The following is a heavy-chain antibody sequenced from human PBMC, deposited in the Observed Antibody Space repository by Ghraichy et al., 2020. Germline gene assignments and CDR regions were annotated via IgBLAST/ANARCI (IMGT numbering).Heavy chain of an antibody. J-gene: IGHJ6*02. CDR3: AREGGEDSGSSDYYYYGMDV. D-gene: IGHD1-26*01. V-gene: IGHV1-69*04. CDR2: IIPILGIA. CDR1: GGTFSSYA. Sequence: SVKVSCKASGGTFSSYAISWVRQAPGQALEWMGRIIPILGIANYAQKFQGRVTITADKSTSTAYMELSSLRSEDTAVYYCAREGGEDSGSSDYYYYGMDVWGQVTTVAFSS.